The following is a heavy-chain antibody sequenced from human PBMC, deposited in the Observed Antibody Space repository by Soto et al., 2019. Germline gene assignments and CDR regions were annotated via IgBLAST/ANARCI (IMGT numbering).Heavy chain of an antibody. CDR2: IYYSGST. V-gene: IGHV4-59*01. D-gene: IGHD3-16*01. CDR3: ARGGLMITFGIGSY. Sequence: SETLSLTCTVSGGSISSYYWSWIRQPPGKGLEWIGYIYYSGSTNYNPSLKSRVTISVDTSKNQFSLKLSSVTAADTAVYYCARGGLMITFGIGSYCGQGALVTVSS. J-gene: IGHJ4*02. CDR1: GGSISSYY.